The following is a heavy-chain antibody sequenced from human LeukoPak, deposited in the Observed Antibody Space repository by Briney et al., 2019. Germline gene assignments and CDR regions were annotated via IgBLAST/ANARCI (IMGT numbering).Heavy chain of an antibody. D-gene: IGHD6-13*01. CDR3: ASSPAYSSSWYAIDT. J-gene: IGHJ5*02. V-gene: IGHV3-13*05. CDR2: IGTAGDP. CDR1: GVIFSNYD. Sequence: GGSLRLSCAASGVIFSNYDMHWVRQAAGKGLEWVSGIGTAGDPYYPGSVKGRFTISRENAKNSLYLHMNSLSAGDTAMYYCASSPAYSSSWYAIDTWGQGTLVTVSS.